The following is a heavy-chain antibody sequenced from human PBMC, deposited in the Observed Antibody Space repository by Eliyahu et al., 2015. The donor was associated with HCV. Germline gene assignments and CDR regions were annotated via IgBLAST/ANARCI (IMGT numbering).Heavy chain of an antibody. V-gene: IGHV4-59*01. Sequence: QVQLQESGPGLVKPSETLSLTXTVXGXSITXYXWXWIRQPPGKGLEWXGYIHYSGSTNYNPSLKSRVTISLDTSKNQLSLNLTSVTAADTAVYYCASGGGGIAVAGTGGWFDPWGQGTLVTVSS. CDR2: IHYSGST. J-gene: IGHJ5*02. CDR3: ASGGGGIAVAGTGGWFDP. D-gene: IGHD6-19*01. CDR1: GXSITXYX.